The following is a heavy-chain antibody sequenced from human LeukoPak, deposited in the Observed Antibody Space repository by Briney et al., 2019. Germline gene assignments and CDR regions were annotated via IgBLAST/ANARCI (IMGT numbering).Heavy chain of an antibody. V-gene: IGHV4-34*01. CDR1: GGSFSGYH. CDR2: INHSGST. J-gene: IGHJ4*02. D-gene: IGHD2-2*01. CDR3: ARGLVTSHCRDY. Sequence: PSETLSLTCGVYGGSFSGYHWTWIRLRPGKGLEWIGDINHSGSTHYNPSLKSRVTISVDTSNNQFSLKLHSVTAADTAVYYCARGLVTSHCRDYWGQGTLVTVSS.